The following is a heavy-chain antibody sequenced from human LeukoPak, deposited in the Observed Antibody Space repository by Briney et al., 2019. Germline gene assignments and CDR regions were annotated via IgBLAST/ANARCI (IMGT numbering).Heavy chain of an antibody. V-gene: IGHV3-23*01. CDR2: ISGSGGST. J-gene: IGHJ4*02. CDR3: AKVPNRLVVPYYFDY. D-gene: IGHD2-2*01. Sequence: GGSLRLSCAASGFTVSSNYMSWVRQAPGKGLEWVSAISGSGGSTYYADSVKGRFTISRDNSKNTLYLQMNSLRAEDTAVYYCAKVPNRLVVPYYFDYWGQGTLVTVSS. CDR1: GFTVSSNY.